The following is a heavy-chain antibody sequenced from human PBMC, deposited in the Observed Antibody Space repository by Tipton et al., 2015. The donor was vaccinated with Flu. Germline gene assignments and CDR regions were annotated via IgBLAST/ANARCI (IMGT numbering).Heavy chain of an antibody. Sequence: TLSLTCTVSGGSISGYYWTWIRQPPGKGLEWIGFINYNGGTDYNPSLKSRVTISVDTSKNQFSLRLSSVTAADTAVYYCARAPYSDYDTSGSSFDYWGQGTLVTVSS. CDR3: ARAPYSDYDTSGSSFDY. CDR2: INYNGGT. D-gene: IGHD3-22*01. V-gene: IGHV4-59*01. J-gene: IGHJ4*02. CDR1: GGSISGYY.